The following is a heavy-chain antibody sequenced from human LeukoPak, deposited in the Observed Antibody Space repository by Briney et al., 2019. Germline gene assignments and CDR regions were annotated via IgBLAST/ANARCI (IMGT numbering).Heavy chain of an antibody. CDR1: GGSISSYY. D-gene: IGHD5-12*01. CDR3: ARASGYSPAVYYYYMDV. J-gene: IGHJ6*03. CDR2: IYYSGST. Sequence: SETLSLTCTVSGGSISSYYWSWIRQPPGKGLEWIGYIYYSGSTNYNPSLKSRVTISVDTSKNQFSLKLSSVTAADTAVYYCARASGYSPAVYYYYMDVWGKGTTVTVSS. V-gene: IGHV4-59*01.